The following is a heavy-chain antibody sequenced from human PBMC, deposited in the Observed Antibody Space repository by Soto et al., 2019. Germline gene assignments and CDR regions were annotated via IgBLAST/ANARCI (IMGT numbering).Heavy chain of an antibody. V-gene: IGHV4-39*01. CDR1: GGSISSSSYY. CDR2: IYYSGST. CDR3: ANHYDFWSGNNYFDY. J-gene: IGHJ4*02. D-gene: IGHD3-3*01. Sequence: ETLSLTCTVSGGSISSSSYYWGWIRQPPGKGLEWIGSIYYSGSTYYNPSLKSRVTISVDTSKNQFSLKLSSVTAADTAVYYCANHYDFWSGNNYFDYWGQGTLVTVSS.